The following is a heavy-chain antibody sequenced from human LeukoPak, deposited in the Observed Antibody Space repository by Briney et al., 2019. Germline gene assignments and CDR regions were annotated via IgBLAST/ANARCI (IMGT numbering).Heavy chain of an antibody. Sequence: RGSLRLSCEASGFSFSSYSMSWVRQAPGQGLEWVADINQDGSEKYYVDSVQGRFTISRDKAKNLLYLQMNSLRAEDTAVYYCVREENYASGFEYWGQGTLVTVCS. CDR2: INQDGSEK. J-gene: IGHJ4*02. D-gene: IGHD1-7*01. CDR3: VREENYASGFEY. CDR1: GFSFSSYS. V-gene: IGHV3-7*01.